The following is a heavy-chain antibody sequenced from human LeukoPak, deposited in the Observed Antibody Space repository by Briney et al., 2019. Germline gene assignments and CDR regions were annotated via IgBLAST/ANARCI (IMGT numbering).Heavy chain of an antibody. CDR3: VRHVSSGWDYYNGLDV. V-gene: IGHV4-39*01. J-gene: IGHJ6*02. CDR2: ICYPEST. CDR1: GGSIGSSGFY. Sequence: SETLSLTCKVSGGSIGSSGFYWGWIRQPPGKGLEWIGSICYPESTHYNPSLESRVTISVDTSKYQVSLTLSSVTATDTAVYYCVRHVSSGWDYYNGLDVWGQGTTVTVSS. D-gene: IGHD6-19*01.